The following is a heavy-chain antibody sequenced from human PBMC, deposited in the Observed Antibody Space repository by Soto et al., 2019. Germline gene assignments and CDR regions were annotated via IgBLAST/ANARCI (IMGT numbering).Heavy chain of an antibody. V-gene: IGHV4-59*01. CDR2: IYYSGST. Sequence: SETLSLTCTVSGGSISSYYWSWIRQPPGKGLEWIGYIYYSGSTNYNPSLKSRVTISVDTSKNQFSLKLSSVTAADTAVYYCARDSNWNYGDYYGMDVWGQGTTVTVSS. CDR1: GGSISSYY. D-gene: IGHD1-7*01. CDR3: ARDSNWNYGDYYGMDV. J-gene: IGHJ6*02.